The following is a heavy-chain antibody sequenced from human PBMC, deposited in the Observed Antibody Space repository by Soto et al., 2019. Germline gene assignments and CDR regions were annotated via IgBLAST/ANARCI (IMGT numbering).Heavy chain of an antibody. D-gene: IGHD1-1*01. V-gene: IGHV1-58*01. J-gene: IGHJ6*02. CDR1: GFTFSSSA. CDR3: AADRVSPSSFYWTDV. Sequence: SVNVSCPASGFTFSSSAVQWVRQARGQRLEWIGWIVVGSDNTLYAPNFRERVTITGDMSTNTAYMELSRLRSEDPAVYYCAADRVSPSSFYWTDVRGHATTVPVSS. CDR2: IVVGSDNT.